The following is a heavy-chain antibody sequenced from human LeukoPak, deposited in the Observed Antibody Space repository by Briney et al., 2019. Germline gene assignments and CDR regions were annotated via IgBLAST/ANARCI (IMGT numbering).Heavy chain of an antibody. CDR2: IKQDGSEK. CDR3: ARSMLRVYFDY. D-gene: IGHD2-15*01. V-gene: IGHV3-7*01. Sequence: PGGSLRLSCAASGFTFSSYWMSWVRQAPGKGLEWVANIKQDGSEKYYVDSVKGRFTISRDNAKNSLYLQMSSLRAEDTAVYYCARSMLRVYFDYWGQGTLVTVSS. J-gene: IGHJ4*02. CDR1: GFTFSSYW.